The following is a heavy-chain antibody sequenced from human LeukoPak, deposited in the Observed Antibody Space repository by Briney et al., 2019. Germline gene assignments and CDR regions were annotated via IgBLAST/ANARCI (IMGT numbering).Heavy chain of an antibody. Sequence: GGSLRLSCAASGFTFSSYWMSWVRQAPGKGLEWVANLNQDGSETHYVDSVKGRFTISRDNAKNSLYLQMNSLRAEDTALYYCTRDNVGSGWLYWGPGTLVTVSS. V-gene: IGHV3-7*05. CDR2: LNQDGSET. D-gene: IGHD6-19*01. J-gene: IGHJ4*02. CDR3: TRDNVGSGWLY. CDR1: GFTFSSYW.